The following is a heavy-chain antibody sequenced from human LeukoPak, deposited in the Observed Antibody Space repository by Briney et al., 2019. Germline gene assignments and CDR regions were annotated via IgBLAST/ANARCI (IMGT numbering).Heavy chain of an antibody. D-gene: IGHD1-26*01. V-gene: IGHV3-23*01. J-gene: IGHJ6*02. Sequence: GGSLRLSCAASGFTFSDYAMSWVRQAPGKGLEWVSGISGSGGVTFYTDSMKDRLTISRDNSKSTLYLQLNSLRVEDTAVYYCAKDRIGGRLRSFYGLDVWGQGTTVIVSS. CDR3: AKDRIGGRLRSFYGLDV. CDR2: ISGSGGVT. CDR1: GFTFSDYA.